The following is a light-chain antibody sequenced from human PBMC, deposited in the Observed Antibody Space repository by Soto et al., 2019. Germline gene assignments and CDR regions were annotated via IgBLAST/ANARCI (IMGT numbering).Light chain of an antibody. Sequence: QSVLPQPPSASGTPGQRVTISCSGSNSNIGSNPVYWYQQVPGTAPKLLIQSNNQRPSGVSDRFSGSKSGTSASLAISGLRSEDEAEYYCAAWDDSLSGRYVFGTGTKVTVL. CDR3: AAWDDSLSGRYV. V-gene: IGLV1-47*02. J-gene: IGLJ1*01. CDR2: SNN. CDR1: NSNIGSNP.